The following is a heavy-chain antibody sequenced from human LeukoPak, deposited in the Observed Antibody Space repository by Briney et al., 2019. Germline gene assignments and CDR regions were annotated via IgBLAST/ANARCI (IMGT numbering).Heavy chain of an antibody. Sequence: PGGSLRLSCAASGFIFSSYSMNWVRQAPGKGLEWVSSISSAGTYIYYADSVKGRFTISRDNAKNSLYLQTNSLSAEDTAVYYCARAEATAGTDWYFDLWGRGTLVTASS. J-gene: IGHJ2*01. V-gene: IGHV3-21*01. CDR1: GFIFSSYS. CDR2: ISSAGTYI. D-gene: IGHD6-13*01. CDR3: ARAEATAGTDWYFDL.